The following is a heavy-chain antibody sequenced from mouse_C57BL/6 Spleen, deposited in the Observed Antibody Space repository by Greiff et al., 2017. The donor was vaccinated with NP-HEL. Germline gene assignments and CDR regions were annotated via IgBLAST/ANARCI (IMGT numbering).Heavy chain of an antibody. V-gene: IGHV1-82*01. D-gene: IGHD1-1*01. J-gene: IGHJ2*01. Sequence: QVQLQQSGPEPVKPGASVKISCKASGYAFSSSWMNWVKQRPGKGLEWIGRIYPGDGDTNYNGKLKGKATLTADKSSSSAYMQPSSPSYEASAVYFCARTELLGYYLDYWGQGTTLTVSS. CDR3: ARTELLGYYLDY. CDR1: GYAFSSSW. CDR2: IYPGDGDT.